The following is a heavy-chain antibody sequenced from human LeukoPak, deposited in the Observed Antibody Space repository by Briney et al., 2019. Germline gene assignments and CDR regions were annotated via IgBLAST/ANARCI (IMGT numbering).Heavy chain of an antibody. V-gene: IGHV3-66*02. CDR1: GFTVSSNY. Sequence: GGSLRLSCAASGFTVSSNYMSWVRQAPGKGLEWVSVIYSDGSTYYADSVKGRFTISRDNSKNTLYLQMNSLRAEDTAVYYCARDRSGSFRFDYWGQGTLVTVSS. D-gene: IGHD1-26*01. J-gene: IGHJ4*02. CDR3: ARDRSGSFRFDY. CDR2: IYSDGST.